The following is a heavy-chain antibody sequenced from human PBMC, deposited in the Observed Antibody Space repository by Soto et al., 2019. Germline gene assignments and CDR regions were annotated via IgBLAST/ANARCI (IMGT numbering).Heavy chain of an antibody. CDR2: FDPEDGET. D-gene: IGHD6-19*01. V-gene: IGHV1-24*01. CDR1: GYTLTELS. Sequence: GASVKVSCKVSGYTLTELSMHWVRQAPGKGLEWMGGFDPEDGETIYAQKFQGRVTMTEDTSTDTAYMELSSLRSEDTAVYYCATMRYSSGWYLSPWFDPWGQGTLVTVSS. J-gene: IGHJ5*02. CDR3: ATMRYSSGWYLSPWFDP.